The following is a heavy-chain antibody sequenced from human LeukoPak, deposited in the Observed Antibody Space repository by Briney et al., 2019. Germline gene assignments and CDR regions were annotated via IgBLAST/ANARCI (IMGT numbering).Heavy chain of an antibody. D-gene: IGHD6-6*01. V-gene: IGHV3-23*01. Sequence: GGSLRLSCAASGFTFSSYAMSWVRQAPGKGLEWVSAISGSGGSTYYADSVKGRFTISRDNSKNTLYLQMNSLRAEDTAVYYCAKDPHPYSSSSLFDYWGQGTLVTVSS. CDR3: AKDPHPYSSSSLFDY. J-gene: IGHJ4*02. CDR1: GFTFSSYA. CDR2: ISGSGGST.